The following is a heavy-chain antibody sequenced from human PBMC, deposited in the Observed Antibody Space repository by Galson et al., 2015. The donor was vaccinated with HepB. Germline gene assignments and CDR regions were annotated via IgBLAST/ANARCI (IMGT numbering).Heavy chain of an antibody. CDR2: ISYDGSNK. J-gene: IGHJ6*02. V-gene: IGHV3-30*18. D-gene: IGHD6-19*01. CDR3: AKESLEQWLVLYYYYYGMDV. Sequence: SLRLSCAASGFTFSSYGMHWVRQAPGKGLEWVAVISYDGSNKYYADSVKGRFTISRDNSKNTLYLQMNSLRAEDTAVYYCAKESLEQWLVLYYYYYGMDVWGQGTTVTVSS. CDR1: GFTFSSYG.